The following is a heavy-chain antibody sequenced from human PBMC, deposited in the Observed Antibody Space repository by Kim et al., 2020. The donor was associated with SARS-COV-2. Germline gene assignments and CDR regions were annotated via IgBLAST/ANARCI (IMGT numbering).Heavy chain of an antibody. V-gene: IGHV1-2*02. J-gene: IGHJ1*01. CDR2: INPNSGGT. CDR1: GYTFTGYY. Sequence: ASVKVSCKASGYTFTGYYMHWVRQAPGQGLEWMGWINPNSGGTNYAQKFQGRVTMTRDTSISTAYMELSRLRSDDTAVYYCARETFSGVPAAMKSWGQGTLVTVSS. D-gene: IGHD2-2*01. CDR3: ARETFSGVPAAMKS.